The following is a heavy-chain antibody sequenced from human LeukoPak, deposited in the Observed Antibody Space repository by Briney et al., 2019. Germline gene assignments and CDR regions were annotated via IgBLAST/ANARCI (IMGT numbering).Heavy chain of an antibody. Sequence: ASVKVSCKVSGYTLTELSMHWVRQAPGKGLEWMGGFDPEDGETIYAQKFQGRVTMTEDTSTDTAYMELSSLRSEDTAVYYCAQAADIVVVPAAYAGDYYYGMDVWGQGTTVTVSS. CDR1: GYTLTELS. J-gene: IGHJ6*02. CDR2: FDPEDGET. CDR3: AQAADIVVVPAAYAGDYYYGMDV. D-gene: IGHD2-2*01. V-gene: IGHV1-24*01.